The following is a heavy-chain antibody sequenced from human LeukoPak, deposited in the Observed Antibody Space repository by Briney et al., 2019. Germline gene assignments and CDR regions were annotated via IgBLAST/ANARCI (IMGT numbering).Heavy chain of an antibody. CDR3: ARARDVWGSYRLFDY. CDR1: GGSNNIYY. Sequence: SETLSLTCTVSGGSNNIYYWSWIRQPPGKGLEWIGYLHYSGSAKYNASLKSRVTISIDMSKDQFSLRLNSVTAADTGVYYCARARDVWGSYRLFDYWGQGTLVTVSS. CDR2: LHYSGSA. D-gene: IGHD3-16*02. J-gene: IGHJ4*02. V-gene: IGHV4-59*01.